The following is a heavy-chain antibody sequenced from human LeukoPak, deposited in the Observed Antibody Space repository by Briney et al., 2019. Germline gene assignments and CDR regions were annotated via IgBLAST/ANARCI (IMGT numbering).Heavy chain of an antibody. CDR1: GFTFYDYT. D-gene: IGHD3-22*01. V-gene: IGHV3-43*01. CDR3: AKDGGGMIEPYFDY. Sequence: GGSLRLSCAASGFTFYDYTMHWVRQAPGEGLEWVSLISWEGGSTYYADSVKGRFTISRDNSKNSLYLQMHSLRTEDTALYYCAKDGGGMIEPYFDYWGQGTLVTVSS. CDR2: ISWEGGST. J-gene: IGHJ4*02.